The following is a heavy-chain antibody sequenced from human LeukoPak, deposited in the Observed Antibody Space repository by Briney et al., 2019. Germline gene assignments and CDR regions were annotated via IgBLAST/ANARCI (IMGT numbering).Heavy chain of an antibody. CDR3: ARVWAGYYGSGIYYNWSDT. J-gene: IGHJ5*02. D-gene: IGHD3-10*01. Sequence: PSETLSLTCAVSGGSISSSNWWCWVRQPPGKGLEWIGEIYHSGSTNYNPSLKSRVTISVDKSKNQFSLKLSSVTAAYTAVYYCARVWAGYYGSGIYYNWSDTTGERNLVTVSS. V-gene: IGHV4-4*02. CDR1: GGSISSSNW. CDR2: IYHSGST.